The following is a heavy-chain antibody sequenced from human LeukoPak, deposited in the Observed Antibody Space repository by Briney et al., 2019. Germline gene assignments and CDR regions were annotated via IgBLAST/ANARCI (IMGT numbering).Heavy chain of an antibody. CDR1: GGSISSYY. CDR3: ASRRFLEWLLYPSGDYGMDV. Sequence: SETLSLTCTVSGGSISSYYWSWIRQPPGKGLEWIGEINHSGSTNYNPSLKSRVTISVDTSKNQFSLKLSSVTAADTAVYYCASRRFLEWLLYPSGDYGMDVWGQGTTVTVSS. V-gene: IGHV4-34*01. CDR2: INHSGST. D-gene: IGHD3-3*01. J-gene: IGHJ6*02.